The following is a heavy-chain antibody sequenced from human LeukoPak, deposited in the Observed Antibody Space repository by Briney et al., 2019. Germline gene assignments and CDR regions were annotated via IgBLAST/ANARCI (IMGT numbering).Heavy chain of an antibody. V-gene: IGHV3-30*18. Sequence: GGSLRLSCAASGFTFSSYGMHWVRQAPGKGLEWVAVISYDGSNKYYADSVKGRFTISRDNSKNTLYLQMNSLRAEDTAVYYCAKVTTVVVVTAIDYWGQGTLVTVPS. CDR2: ISYDGSNK. J-gene: IGHJ4*02. CDR3: AKVTTVVVVTAIDY. CDR1: GFTFSSYG. D-gene: IGHD2-21*02.